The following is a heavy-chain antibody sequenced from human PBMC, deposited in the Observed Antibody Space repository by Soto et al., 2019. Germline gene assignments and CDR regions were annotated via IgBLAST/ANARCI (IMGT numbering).Heavy chain of an antibody. CDR2: IYTSGST. V-gene: IGHV4-4*07. J-gene: IGHJ6*02. CDR1: GGSISSYY. Sequence: SETLSLTCTVSGGSISSYYWSWVRQPAGKGLEWIGRIYTSGSTNYNPSLTSRVTMSVDTSKNQFSLKLSSVTAADTAVYYCARDALSSSWYYYGMDVWGQGTTVTVSS. CDR3: ARDALSSSWYYYGMDV. D-gene: IGHD6-13*01.